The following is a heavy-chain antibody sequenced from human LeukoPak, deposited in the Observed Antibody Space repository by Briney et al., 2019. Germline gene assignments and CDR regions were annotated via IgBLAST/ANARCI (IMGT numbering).Heavy chain of an antibody. CDR3: AKGRRVTAPELGY. D-gene: IGHD2-21*02. Sequence: GGSLRLSCVASGFTFDDYAMHWVRQAPGKGLEWVSGISWNSGSIGYADSVKGRFTISRDNAKNSLYLQMNSLRAEDTALYYCAKGRRVTAPELGYWGQGTLVTVSS. CDR1: GFTFDDYA. CDR2: ISWNSGSI. V-gene: IGHV3-9*01. J-gene: IGHJ4*02.